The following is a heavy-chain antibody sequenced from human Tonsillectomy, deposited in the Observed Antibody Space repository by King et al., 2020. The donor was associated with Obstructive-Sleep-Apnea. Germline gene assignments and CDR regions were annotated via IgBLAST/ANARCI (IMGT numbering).Heavy chain of an antibody. CDR2: IYYSGST. CDR3: ARRLLWFGDEAFDI. D-gene: IGHD3-10*01. Sequence: VQLQESGPGLVKPSETLSLTCTVSGASISSYYWSWIRPPPGKGLEWIGYIYYSGSTNYNPSLKSRVTISVDTSKNQFSLKLSSVTAADTAVYYCARRLLWFGDEAFDIWGQGTMVTVSS. V-gene: IGHV4-59*08. CDR1: GASISSYY. J-gene: IGHJ3*02.